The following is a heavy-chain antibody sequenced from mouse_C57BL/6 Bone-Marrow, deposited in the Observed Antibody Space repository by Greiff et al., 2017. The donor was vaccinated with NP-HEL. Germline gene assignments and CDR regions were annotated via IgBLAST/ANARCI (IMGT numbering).Heavy chain of an antibody. CDR1: GFTFSDAW. V-gene: IGHV6-6*01. CDR3: TRDKLLGYAMDY. CDR2: IRNKANNHAT. J-gene: IGHJ4*01. Sequence: VQLKESGGGLVQPGGSMKLSCAASGFTFSDAWMDWVRQSPEKGLEWVAEIRNKANNHATYYAESVKGRFTISRDDSKSSVYLQMNSLRAEDTGIYYCTRDKLLGYAMDYWGQGTSVTVSS. D-gene: IGHD1-1*01.